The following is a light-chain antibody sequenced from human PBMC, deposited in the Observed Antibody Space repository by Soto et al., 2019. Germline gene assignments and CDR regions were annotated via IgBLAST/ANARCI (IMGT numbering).Light chain of an antibody. CDR1: SSDVGGYDY. J-gene: IGLJ1*01. V-gene: IGLV2-8*01. CDR3: SSYAGRTLYV. CDR2: EVT. Sequence: QSVLTXPPSASGSPGQSVTISCTGTSSDVGGYDYVSWYQQRPGKAPKLLIHEVTKRPSGVPDRFSGSKSGNTASLTVSGLQAEDEADYYCSSYAGRTLYVFGTGTKVTVL.